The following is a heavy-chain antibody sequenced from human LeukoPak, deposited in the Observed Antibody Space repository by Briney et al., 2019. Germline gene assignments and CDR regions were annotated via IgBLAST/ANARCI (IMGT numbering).Heavy chain of an antibody. CDR3: ARDHYVWGSYRPNDY. Sequence: PGGSLRLSCAASGFTFSDYYMSWIRQAPGTGLEGVSYISSSGSTIYYADSVKGRFTISRDNAKNSLYLQMNSLRAEDTAVYYCARDHYVWGSYRPNDYWGQGTLVTVSS. CDR1: GFTFSDYY. D-gene: IGHD3-16*02. V-gene: IGHV3-11*04. J-gene: IGHJ4*02. CDR2: ISSSGSTI.